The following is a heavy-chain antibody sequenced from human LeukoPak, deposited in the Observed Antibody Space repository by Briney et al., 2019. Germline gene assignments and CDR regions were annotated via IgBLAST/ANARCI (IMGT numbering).Heavy chain of an antibody. D-gene: IGHD3-22*01. CDR1: GYTFTGYY. CDR3: ARDITMIVVDDKDY. J-gene: IGHJ4*02. CDR2: INPNSGGT. V-gene: IGHV1-2*02. Sequence: ASVKVSCKASGYTFTGYYMHWVRQAPGQGLEWMGWINPNSGGTNYAQKFQGRVTMTRDTSISTAYMELSRLRSDDTAAYYCARDITMIVVDDKDYWGQGTLVTVSS.